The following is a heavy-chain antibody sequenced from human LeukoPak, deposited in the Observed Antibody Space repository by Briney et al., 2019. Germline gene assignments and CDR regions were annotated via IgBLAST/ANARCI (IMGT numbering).Heavy chain of an antibody. CDR1: GFTFSSYG. V-gene: IGHV3-30*03. CDR3: ARVMGYYYDSSGYYD. CDR2: ISYDAESN. J-gene: IGHJ4*02. Sequence: GGSLRLSCVTSGFTFSSYGMHWVRQVPGKGLEWVAVISYDAESNYHVDSVKGRFTISRDNAKNSLYLQMNSLRAEDTAVYYCARVMGYYYDSSGYYDWGQGTLVTVSS. D-gene: IGHD3-22*01.